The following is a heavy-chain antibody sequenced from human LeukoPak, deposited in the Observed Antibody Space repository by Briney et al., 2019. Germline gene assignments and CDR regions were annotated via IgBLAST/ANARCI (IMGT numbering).Heavy chain of an antibody. CDR3: ARHGGIDFWSGYPRFDY. J-gene: IGHJ4*02. CDR1: GYSISSGYY. V-gene: IGHV4-38-2*01. D-gene: IGHD3-3*01. Sequence: SETLSLTCAVSGYSISSGYYWGWIRQPPGKGLEWIGSIYHSGSTYYNPSLKSRVTISVDTSKNQFSLKLSSVTAADTAVYYCARHGGIDFWSGYPRFDYWGQGTLVTVSS. CDR2: IYHSGST.